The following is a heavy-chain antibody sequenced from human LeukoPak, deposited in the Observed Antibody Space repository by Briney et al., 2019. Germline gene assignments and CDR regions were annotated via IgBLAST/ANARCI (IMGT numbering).Heavy chain of an antibody. V-gene: IGHV3-7*01. D-gene: IGHD4-17*01. J-gene: IGHJ4*02. CDR2: MKEDGSEK. CDR1: GFTFSSYW. CDR3: ARARRDYGRSFDY. Sequence: GGSLRLSCAASGFTFSSYWMTWVRQAPGKGLEWVACMKEDGSEKYYVDSVKGRFTISRDNAKNSLYLQMNSLRAEDTAMYYCARARRDYGRSFDYWGQGTLVTVSS.